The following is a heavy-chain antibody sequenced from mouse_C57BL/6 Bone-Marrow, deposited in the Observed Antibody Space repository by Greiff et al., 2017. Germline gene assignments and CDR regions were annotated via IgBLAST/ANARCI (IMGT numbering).Heavy chain of an antibody. J-gene: IGHJ1*03. D-gene: IGHD1-1*01. V-gene: IGHV1-64*01. CDR3: AYGRGYFDV. Sequence: VQLQQPGAELVQPGASVKLSCKASGYTFTSYWMPWVKQRPGQGLEWIGMIHPNSGSTNYNEKVKSKATLTVDKSSSTAYMQLSSLTSEASAVYYCAYGRGYFDVWGTGTTVTVSS. CDR2: IHPNSGST. CDR1: GYTFTSYW.